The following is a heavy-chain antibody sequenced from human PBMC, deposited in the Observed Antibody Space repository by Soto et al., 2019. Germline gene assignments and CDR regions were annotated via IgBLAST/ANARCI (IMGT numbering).Heavy chain of an antibody. J-gene: IGHJ5*02. D-gene: IGHD3-9*01. CDR3: AKDGNPIPYLTGYYRLGWFDP. CDR1: GFRFSTYD. Sequence: DVQLLESGGGLVQPGGSLRLSCAASGFRFSTYDMSWVRQAPGKGLEWVSVMSGSGGSTYYADSVKGRFTISRDNSKNTLYLQMNSLRAEDTAVYYCAKDGNPIPYLTGYYRLGWFDPWGQGTLVTVSS. CDR2: MSGSGGST. V-gene: IGHV3-23*01.